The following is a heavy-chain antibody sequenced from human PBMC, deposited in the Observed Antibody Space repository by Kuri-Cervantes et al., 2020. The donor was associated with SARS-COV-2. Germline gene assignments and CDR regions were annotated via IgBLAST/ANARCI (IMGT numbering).Heavy chain of an antibody. CDR1: AGTFSAYY. Sequence: SETLSLTCYVYAGTFSAYYWSWIRQPPGKGLEWIGEINHSGSTNYNPSLKSRVTISVGTSKNQFSLKLSSVTAADTAVYYCARPGGFLDVWGKGTTVTVSS. V-gene: IGHV4-34*01. J-gene: IGHJ6*04. CDR2: INHSGST. D-gene: IGHD4-23*01. CDR3: ARPGGFLDV.